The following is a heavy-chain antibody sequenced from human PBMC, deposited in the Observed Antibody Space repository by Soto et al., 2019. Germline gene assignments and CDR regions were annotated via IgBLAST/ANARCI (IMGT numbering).Heavy chain of an antibody. CDR2: ISYDGSNK. CDR3: LTRTVVSIFYY. D-gene: IGHD2-15*01. J-gene: IGHJ4*02. Sequence: QVQLVESGGGVVQPGRSLRLSCAASGFTFSSYAMHWVRQAPGKGLEWVAVISYDGSNKYYADSVKGRFTISRDSSKNTLFLRMNSLTAKHMTMYYCLTRTVVSIFYYWGQGTLVTVSS. V-gene: IGHV3-30-3*01. CDR1: GFTFSSYA.